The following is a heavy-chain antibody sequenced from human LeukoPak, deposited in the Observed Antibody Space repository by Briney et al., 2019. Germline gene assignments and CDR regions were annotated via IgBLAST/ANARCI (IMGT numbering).Heavy chain of an antibody. D-gene: IGHD2-2*01. J-gene: IGHJ5*02. CDR2: IYPGDSDI. CDR1: GYSFTSYW. CDR3: ARFIGYCSSTSCYPNWFDP. V-gene: IGHV5-51*01. Sequence: GESLKISCKGSGYSFTSYWIGWVRQMPGKGLEWMGIIYPGDSDIRYSPSFQGQVTISADKSISTAYLQWSSLKASDTAMYYCARFIGYCSSTSCYPNWFDPRGQGTLVTVSS.